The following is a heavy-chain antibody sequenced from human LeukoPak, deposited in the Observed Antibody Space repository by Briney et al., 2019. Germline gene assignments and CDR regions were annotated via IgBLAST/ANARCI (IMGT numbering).Heavy chain of an antibody. Sequence: GGSLRLSCAASGFTFSDSYMSWIRQAPGKGLEWVSYISSSGYSIYYADSVKGRFTISRDNAKNSLYLQMNSLRAEDTAVYYCAKGPMVRGVIMYYFDYWGQGTLVTVSS. V-gene: IGHV3-11*01. J-gene: IGHJ4*02. CDR3: AKGPMVRGVIMYYFDY. CDR1: GFTFSDSY. D-gene: IGHD3-10*01. CDR2: ISSSGYSI.